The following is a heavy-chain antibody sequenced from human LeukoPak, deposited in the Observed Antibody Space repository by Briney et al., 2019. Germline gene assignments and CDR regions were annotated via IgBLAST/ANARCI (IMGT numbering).Heavy chain of an antibody. J-gene: IGHJ4*02. V-gene: IGHV3-48*02. CDR2: ISTSSSTI. D-gene: IGHD2-21*02. Sequence: GKSLRLSCAASGFIFSNYAMNWVRQAPGKGLEWISYISTSSSTIYYADSVKGRFTISRDNAKNSLYLQMNSLTEEDTAVYYCARGETAVTSYLHFRGQGTLVTVSS. CDR1: GFIFSNYA. CDR3: ARGETAVTSYLHF.